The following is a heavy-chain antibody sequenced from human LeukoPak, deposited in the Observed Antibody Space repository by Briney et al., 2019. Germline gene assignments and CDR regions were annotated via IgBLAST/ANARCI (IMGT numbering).Heavy chain of an antibody. CDR3: AKGRRSGWFPRDYFDD. J-gene: IGHJ4*02. Sequence: PSETLSLTCAVYGGSFSGYYWSWIRQAPGKGLEWVCGISGSSTRTYYADSVKGLVTISRDDSKNTLYLQMNSLRAEDTAVYFCAKGRRSGWFPRDYFDDWGQGTLVSVSS. CDR2: ISGSSTRT. D-gene: IGHD6-19*01. CDR1: GGSFSGYY. V-gene: IGHV3-23*01.